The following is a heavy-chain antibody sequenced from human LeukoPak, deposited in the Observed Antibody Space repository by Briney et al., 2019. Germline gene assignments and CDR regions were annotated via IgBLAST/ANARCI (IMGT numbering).Heavy chain of an antibody. CDR3: ARDLSSSSGWTFGY. Sequence: GGSLRLSCAASGFTFSSYSMNWVRQAPGKGLEWVSYISSSSSTIYYADSVKGRFTISRDNAKNSLYLQMNSLRAEDTAVYYCARDLSSSSGWTFGYWGQGTLVTVSS. CDR2: ISSSSSTI. D-gene: IGHD6-19*01. J-gene: IGHJ4*02. V-gene: IGHV3-48*01. CDR1: GFTFSSYS.